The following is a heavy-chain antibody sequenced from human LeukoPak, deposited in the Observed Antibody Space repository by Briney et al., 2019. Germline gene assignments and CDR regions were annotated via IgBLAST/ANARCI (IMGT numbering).Heavy chain of an antibody. D-gene: IGHD6-13*01. CDR2: IIPIFGTA. CDR3: ATGSSSSWAWAPHWFDP. V-gene: IGHV1-69*06. CDR1: GGTFSSYA. J-gene: IGHJ5*02. Sequence: ASVKVSCKAPGGTFSSYAISWVRQAPGQGLEWMGGIIPIFGTANYAQKFQGRVTITADKSTSTAYMELSSLRSEDTAVYYCATGSSSSWAWAPHWFDPWGQGTLVTVSS.